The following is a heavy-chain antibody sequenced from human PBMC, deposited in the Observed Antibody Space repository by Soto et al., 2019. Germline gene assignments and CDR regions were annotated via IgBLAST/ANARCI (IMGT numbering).Heavy chain of an antibody. CDR3: ARDLSGEFDY. V-gene: IGHV4-59*01. D-gene: IGHD7-27*01. CDR1: GGSISSYY. J-gene: IGHJ4*02. CDR2: IYYSGST. Sequence: SETLSLTCTVSGGSISSYYWSWIRQPPGKGLEWIGYIYYSGSTNYNPSLKSRVTISVDTSKNQFSLKLSSVTAADTAVYYCARDLSGEFDYWGQGTLVTVSS.